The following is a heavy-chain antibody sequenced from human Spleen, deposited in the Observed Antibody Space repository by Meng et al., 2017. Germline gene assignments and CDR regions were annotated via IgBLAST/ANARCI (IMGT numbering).Heavy chain of an antibody. V-gene: IGHV3-33*01. D-gene: IGHD3-16*02. CDR2: IWYDGSNK. CDR1: GFTFSSYG. J-gene: IGHJ6*02. Sequence: GESLKISCAASGFTFSSYGMHWVRQAPGKGLEWVAVIWYDGSNKYYADSVKGRFTISRDNSKNTLYLQMNSLRAEDTAVYYCARVRDYVWGSYRYYYYYGMDVWGQGTTVTVSS. CDR3: ARVRDYVWGSYRYYYYYGMDV.